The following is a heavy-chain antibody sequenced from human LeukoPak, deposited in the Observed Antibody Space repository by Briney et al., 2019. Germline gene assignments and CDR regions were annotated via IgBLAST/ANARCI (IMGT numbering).Heavy chain of an antibody. CDR3: ASSHDSSGND. V-gene: IGHV3-7*01. J-gene: IGHJ4*02. D-gene: IGHD3-22*01. Sequence: GGSLRLSCVASGISFSSYWMAWVRQAPGKGLEWVANIKYDGTHKFHADSVKGRFTISRDNAKNSLFLEMDSLTADDTAVYFCASSHDSSGNDWGQGTLVTVSS. CDR2: IKYDGTHK. CDR1: GISFSSYW.